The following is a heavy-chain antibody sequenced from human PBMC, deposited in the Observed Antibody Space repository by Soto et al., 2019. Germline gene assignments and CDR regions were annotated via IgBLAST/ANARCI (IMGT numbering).Heavy chain of an antibody. CDR1: GFSFRNFE. Sequence: PGGSLRLSCVASGFSFRNFEMKWVRQAPGKGPEWVADIRTSGRTVYYGGSVKGRFTISRDNTKNSLDLHMHSLRAEDTAMYYCAREKNVATGKDVWGQGTMVTVSS. CDR3: AREKNVATGKDV. J-gene: IGHJ6*02. CDR2: IRTSGRTV. D-gene: IGHD2-21*01. V-gene: IGHV3-48*03.